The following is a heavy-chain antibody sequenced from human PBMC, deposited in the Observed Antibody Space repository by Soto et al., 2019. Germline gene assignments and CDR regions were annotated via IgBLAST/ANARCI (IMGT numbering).Heavy chain of an antibody. V-gene: IGHV3-23*01. D-gene: IGHD3-10*01. CDR1: GFTFSSYA. J-gene: IGHJ4*02. CDR2: ISGSGGST. CDR3: AKAADVLLWFGESFFDY. Sequence: EVQLLESGGGLVQPGGSLRLSCAASGFTFSSYAMSWVRQGPWKGLEWVSAISGSGGSTYYADSVKGRFTISRDNSKNTLYLQMNSLRADDTSVYYCAKAADVLLWFGESFFDYWFQETLVIVSS.